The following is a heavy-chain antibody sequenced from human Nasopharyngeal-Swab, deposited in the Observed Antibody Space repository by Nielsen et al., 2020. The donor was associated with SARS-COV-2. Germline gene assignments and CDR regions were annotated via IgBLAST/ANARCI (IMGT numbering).Heavy chain of an antibody. V-gene: IGHV3-21*06. CDR2: ISSSSTFI. CDR3: ARDLSKDDNWFGP. J-gene: IGHJ5*02. Sequence: GESLKISCAASGFTFSRCNMKWVRQAPGKGLEWVSSISSSSTFIYYADSVKGRFTISRDNAKNSLYLQMNSLRAEDTAVYYCARDLSKDDNWFGPWGQGTLVTVSS. CDR1: GFTFSRCN.